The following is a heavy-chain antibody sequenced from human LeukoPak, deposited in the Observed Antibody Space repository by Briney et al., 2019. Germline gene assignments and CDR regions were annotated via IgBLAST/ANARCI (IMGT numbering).Heavy chain of an antibody. CDR3: ARAYSGSYYGDPYYFDY. CDR2: IYYSGST. Sequence: SQTLSLTCAVSGDSISSGSYYWSWIRQPAGKGLEWIGYIYYSGSTYYNPSLKSRVTISVDTSKNQFSLKLSSVTAADTAVYYCARAYSGSYYGDPYYFDYWGQGTLVTVSS. V-gene: IGHV4-30-4*08. D-gene: IGHD1-26*01. CDR1: GDSISSGSYY. J-gene: IGHJ4*02.